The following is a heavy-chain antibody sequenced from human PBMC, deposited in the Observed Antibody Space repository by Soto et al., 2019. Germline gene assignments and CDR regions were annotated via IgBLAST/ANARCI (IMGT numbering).Heavy chain of an antibody. V-gene: IGHV3-33*01. D-gene: IGHD6-19*01. CDR2: IWYHGSNK. CDR3: ARDRDPGQWLTTNYFDY. J-gene: IGHJ4*02. CDR1: GFTFSSYG. Sequence: QVQLVESGGGVVQPGRSLRLSCAASGFTFSSYGMHWVRQAPGKGLAWVAVIWYHGSNKYYADSVKGRFTISRDNSKNTLYLQMNSLRAEDTAVYYCARDRDPGQWLTTNYFDYWGQGPLVTVSS.